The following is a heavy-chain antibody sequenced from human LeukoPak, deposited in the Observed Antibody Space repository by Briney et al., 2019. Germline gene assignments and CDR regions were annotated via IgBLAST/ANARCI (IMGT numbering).Heavy chain of an antibody. J-gene: IGHJ5*02. CDR3: ARDPFRWLLIATSFDP. D-gene: IGHD5-12*01. CDR1: GFTFSSYS. Sequence: GGPLRLSCAASGFTFSSYSMNWVRQAPGKGLEWVSSISSSSSYIYYADSVKGRFTISRDNAKNSLYLQMNSLRAEDTAVYYCARDPFRWLLIATSFDPWGQGTLVTVSS. CDR2: ISSSSSYI. V-gene: IGHV3-21*01.